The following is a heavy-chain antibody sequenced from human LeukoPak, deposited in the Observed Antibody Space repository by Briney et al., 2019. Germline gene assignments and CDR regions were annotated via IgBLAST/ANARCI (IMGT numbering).Heavy chain of an antibody. D-gene: IGHD3-9*01. V-gene: IGHV3-66*01. CDR2: IYSGGST. CDR3: ARDRLHYDSLTGYPAD. J-gene: IGHJ4*02. CDR1: GFTVSSNY. Sequence: PGGSLRLSCADSGFTVSSNYMRWVRQAPGKGLEWVSVIYSGGSTLYADSVKGRFTISRDNSKNTLYLQMNSLRAEDTAVYYCARDRLHYDSLTGYPADWGQGTLVTVSS.